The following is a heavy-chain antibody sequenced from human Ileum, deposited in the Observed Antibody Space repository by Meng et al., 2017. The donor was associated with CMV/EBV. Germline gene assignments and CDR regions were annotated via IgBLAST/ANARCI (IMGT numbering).Heavy chain of an antibody. CDR1: GFTFSSYW. D-gene: IGHD1-26*01. Sequence: GESLKISCAASGFTFSSYWMSWVRQAPGKGLEWVANIKQDGSEKYYVDSVKGRFTISRDNAKNSLYLQMNSLRAEDTAVYYCASDRPFSGTYLTDAFNVWGPGGMVTVSS. V-gene: IGHV3-7*01. CDR3: ASDRPFSGTYLTDAFNV. CDR2: IKQDGSEK. J-gene: IGHJ3*01.